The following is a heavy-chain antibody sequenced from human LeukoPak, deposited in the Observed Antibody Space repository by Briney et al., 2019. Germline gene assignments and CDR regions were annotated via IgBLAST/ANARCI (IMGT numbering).Heavy chain of an antibody. CDR1: GGSISSGGYY. J-gene: IGHJ4*02. CDR2: IYHSGST. D-gene: IGHD2-2*01. Sequence: PSETLSLTCTVSGGSISSGGYYWSWIRQPPGKGLEWIGYIYHSGSTYYNPSLKSRVTISVDRSKNQFSLKLSSVTAADTAVYYCARNLRAAKGGTFDYWGQGTLVTVSS. CDR3: ARNLRAAKGGTFDY. V-gene: IGHV4-30-2*01.